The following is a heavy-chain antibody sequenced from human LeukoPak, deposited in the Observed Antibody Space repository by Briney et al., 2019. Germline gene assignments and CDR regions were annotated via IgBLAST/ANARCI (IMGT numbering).Heavy chain of an antibody. J-gene: IGHJ2*01. Sequence: PSETLSLTCTVSGGSFSSSYWSWIRQPARKGLEWIGRIYKNGNTNYNPSLESRVTMSVDTSKNQFSLRLNSMTAADAAVYYCARDLPSYGSPRTYWYFDVWGRGTLVTVSS. CDR2: IYKNGNT. V-gene: IGHV4-4*07. CDR3: ARDLPSYGSPRTYWYFDV. CDR1: GGSFSSSY. D-gene: IGHD3-16*01.